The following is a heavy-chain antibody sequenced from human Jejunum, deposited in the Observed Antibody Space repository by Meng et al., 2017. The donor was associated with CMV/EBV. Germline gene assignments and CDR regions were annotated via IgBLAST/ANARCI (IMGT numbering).Heavy chain of an antibody. J-gene: IGHJ4*02. CDR3: ARVVMAEQQLDY. D-gene: IGHD1/OR15-1a*01. CDR2: MNPNSGGT. Sequence: KASGYTFTDSFYHWVRQAPGQGLEWMGWMNPNSGGTRYAQKFQGKVTMTRDTSINMAYMELSGLTSADTAVYYCARVVMAEQQLDYWGQGTLVTVSS. V-gene: IGHV1-2*02. CDR1: GYTFTDSF.